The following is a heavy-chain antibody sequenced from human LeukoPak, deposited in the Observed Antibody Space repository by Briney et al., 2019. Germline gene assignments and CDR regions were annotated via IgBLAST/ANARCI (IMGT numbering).Heavy chain of an antibody. CDR3: ASGDYVPDYYYGMDV. J-gene: IGHJ6*02. D-gene: IGHD4-17*01. CDR1: GFTFSSYG. V-gene: IGHV3-30*03. CDR2: ISYDGSNK. Sequence: GGSLRLSCAASGFTFSSYGMHWVRQAPGKGLEWVAVISYDGSNKYYADSVEGRFTISRDNSKNTLYLQMNSLRAEDTAVYYCASGDYVPDYYYGMDVWGQGATVTVSS.